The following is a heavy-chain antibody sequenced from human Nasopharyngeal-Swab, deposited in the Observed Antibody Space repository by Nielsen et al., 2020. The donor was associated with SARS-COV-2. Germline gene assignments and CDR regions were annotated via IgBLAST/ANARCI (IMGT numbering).Heavy chain of an antibody. J-gene: IGHJ4*02. D-gene: IGHD3-10*01. CDR2: IWYDGSNK. CDR3: ARGPAALWFGNYYFDY. Sequence: GESLKISCAASGFTFSSYGMHWVRQAPSKGLEWVAVIWYDGSNKYYADSVKGRFTISRDNSKNTLYLQMNSLRAEDTAVYYCARGPAALWFGNYYFDYWGQGTLVTVSS. CDR1: GFTFSSYG. V-gene: IGHV3-30*19.